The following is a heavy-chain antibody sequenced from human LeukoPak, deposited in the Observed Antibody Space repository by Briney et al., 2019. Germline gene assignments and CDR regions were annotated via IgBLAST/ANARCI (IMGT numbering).Heavy chain of an antibody. J-gene: IGHJ4*02. CDR1: GYTFTSYD. Sequence: GASVKASCKASGYTFTSYDINWVRQAPGQGLEWMGGIIPIFGTTNYAQKFQGRVTITADESTSTAYMDLSSLRSEDTAVYYCARDVYYYGSGSYQPGAYFDYWGQGTLVTVSS. V-gene: IGHV1-69*13. D-gene: IGHD3-10*01. CDR2: IIPIFGTT. CDR3: ARDVYYYGSGSYQPGAYFDY.